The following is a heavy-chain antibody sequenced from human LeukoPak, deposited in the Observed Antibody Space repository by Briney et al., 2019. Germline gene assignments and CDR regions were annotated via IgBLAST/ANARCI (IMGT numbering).Heavy chain of an antibody. CDR2: IYYSGST. D-gene: IGHD6-13*01. CDR1: GGSISSYY. V-gene: IGHV4-59*01. J-gene: IGHJ4*02. Sequence: SETLSLTCTVSGGSISSYYWSWIRQPPGKGLEWIGYIYYSGSTNYNPSLKSRVTISVDTSKNQFSLRLNSVTAADTAVYYCVRSVSSWANFDYWGQGTLVTVSS. CDR3: VRSVSSWANFDY.